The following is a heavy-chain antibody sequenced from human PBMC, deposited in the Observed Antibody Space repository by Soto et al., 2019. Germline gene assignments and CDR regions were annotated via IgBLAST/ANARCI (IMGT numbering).Heavy chain of an antibody. Sequence: PSETLSLTCTVSGGSIGSHYWSWIRQPPGKGLEWIGYIYYSGSTNYNPSLKSRVTISVDTSKNQFSLKLSSVTAADTAVYYCARHTPAISISDHWGQGTLVTVSS. CDR1: GGSIGSHY. CDR3: ARHTPAISISDH. CDR2: IYYSGST. J-gene: IGHJ4*02. D-gene: IGHD2-15*01. V-gene: IGHV4-59*08.